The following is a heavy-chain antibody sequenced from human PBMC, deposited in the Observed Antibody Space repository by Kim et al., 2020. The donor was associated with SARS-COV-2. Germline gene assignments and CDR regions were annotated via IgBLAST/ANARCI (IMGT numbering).Heavy chain of an antibody. CDR3: TTYTTYYDGVDDAFDI. J-gene: IGHJ3*02. V-gene: IGHV3-15*01. D-gene: IGHD3-22*01. Sequence: GGSLRLSCAASGFTFSNAWMSWVRQAPGKGLEWVGRIKSKTDGGTTDYAAPVKGRFTISRDDSKNTLYLQMNSLKTEDTAVYYCTTYTTYYDGVDDAFDIWGQGTMVTVSS. CDR1: GFTFSNAW. CDR2: IKSKTDGGTT.